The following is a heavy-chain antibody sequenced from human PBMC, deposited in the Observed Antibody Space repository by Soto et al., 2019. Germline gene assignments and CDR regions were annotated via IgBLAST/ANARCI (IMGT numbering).Heavy chain of an antibody. Sequence: SVKVSCKASGYTFTSYYMHWVRQAPGEGLEWMGGIIPIFGTANYAQKFQGRVTITADESTSTAYMELSSLRSEDTAVYYCARVPSLAVPGGFHPWCPGTLVTVSS. CDR1: GYTFTSYY. CDR2: IIPIFGTA. V-gene: IGHV1-69*13. D-gene: IGHD6-6*01. J-gene: IGHJ5*02. CDR3: ARVPSLAVPGGFHP.